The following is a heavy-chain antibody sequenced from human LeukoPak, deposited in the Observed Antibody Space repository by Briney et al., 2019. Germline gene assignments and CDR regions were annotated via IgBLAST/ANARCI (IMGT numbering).Heavy chain of an antibody. J-gene: IGHJ4*02. CDR1: GGSFSGYY. CDR2: INHSGST. V-gene: IGHV4-34*01. Sequence: SETLSLTCAVYGGSFSGYYWSWIRQPPGKGLEWIGEINHSGSTNYNPSLKSRVTISVDTSKNQFSLKLSSVTAADTAVYYCARGLNGEDYWGQGTLVTVSS. CDR3: ARGLNGEDY. D-gene: IGHD3-10*01.